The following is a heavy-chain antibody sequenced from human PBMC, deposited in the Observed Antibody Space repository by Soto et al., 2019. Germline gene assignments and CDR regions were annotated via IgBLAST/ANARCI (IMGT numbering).Heavy chain of an antibody. CDR3: ARGQFGTGGYYFDY. D-gene: IGHD3-16*01. Sequence: QVQLQQWGAGLLKPSETLSLTCAVYGGSFSGYYWSWIRQPPGKGLEWIGEINHSGSTNYNPSLKSRVTISVDTSNNQFSLKLSSVTAADTAVYYCARGQFGTGGYYFDYWGQGILVTVSS. J-gene: IGHJ4*02. CDR2: INHSGST. CDR1: GGSFSGYY. V-gene: IGHV4-34*01.